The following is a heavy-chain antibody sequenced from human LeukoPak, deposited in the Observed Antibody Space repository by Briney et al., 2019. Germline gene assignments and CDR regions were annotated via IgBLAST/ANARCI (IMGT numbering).Heavy chain of an antibody. CDR3: ARNYCSSTSCTVDYYYGMDV. V-gene: IGHV1-18*01. Sequence: ASVKVSCKASGYTFTSYGISWVRQAPGQGLEWMGWISAYNGNTNYAQKLQGRVTITTDTSTSTAYMELRSLRSDDTAVYYCARNYCSSTSCTVDYYYGMDVWGQGTTVTVSS. D-gene: IGHD2-2*01. J-gene: IGHJ6*02. CDR1: GYTFTSYG. CDR2: ISAYNGNT.